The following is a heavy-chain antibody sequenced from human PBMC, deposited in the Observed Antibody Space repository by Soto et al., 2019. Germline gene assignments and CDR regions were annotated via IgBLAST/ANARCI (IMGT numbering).Heavy chain of an antibody. Sequence: ASVKVSCKASGGTFSSYAISWVRQAPGQGLEWMGGIIPIFGTANYAQKFQGRVTITADESTSTAYMELSSLRSEDTAVYYCASSEYASMYTTEPATAIRGFGYWGQGTLVTVSS. J-gene: IGHJ4*02. CDR1: GGTFSSYA. V-gene: IGHV1-69*13. D-gene: IGHD2-2*02. CDR3: ASSEYASMYTTEPATAIRGFGY. CDR2: IIPIFGTA.